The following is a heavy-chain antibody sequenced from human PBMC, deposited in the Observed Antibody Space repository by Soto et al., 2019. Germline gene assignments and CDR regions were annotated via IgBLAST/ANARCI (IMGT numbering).Heavy chain of an antibody. Sequence: VGSLRLSCAASGFTFSSYGMHWVRQAPGKGLEWVAVISYDGSNKYYADSVKGRFTISRDNSKNTLYLQMNSLRAEDTAVYYCAKDVVVGATTGLGDYYYYYGMDAWGQGTTVTVSS. CDR3: AKDVVVGATTGLGDYYYYYGMDA. CDR2: ISYDGSNK. D-gene: IGHD1-26*01. V-gene: IGHV3-30*18. J-gene: IGHJ6*02. CDR1: GFTFSSYG.